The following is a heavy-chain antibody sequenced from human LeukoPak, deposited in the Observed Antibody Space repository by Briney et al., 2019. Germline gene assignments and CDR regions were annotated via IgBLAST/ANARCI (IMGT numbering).Heavy chain of an antibody. CDR1: GFTFSSYA. D-gene: IGHD4-17*01. CDR3: AKDGAYYGVYYGMDV. CDR2: ISGSGGST. Sequence: GGSLRLSCAASGFTFSSYAMSWVRQAPGKGLEWVSAISGSGGSTYYADSVRGRFTISRDNSKNTLYLQMNSLRAEDTAVYYCAKDGAYYGVYYGMDVWGKGTTVTVSS. J-gene: IGHJ6*04. V-gene: IGHV3-23*01.